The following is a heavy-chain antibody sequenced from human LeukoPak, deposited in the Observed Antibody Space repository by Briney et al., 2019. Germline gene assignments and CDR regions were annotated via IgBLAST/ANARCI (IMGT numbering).Heavy chain of an antibody. CDR1: AGSISSYY. CDR3: ARQSISGSSLSYFDY. J-gene: IGHJ4*02. CDR2: IYDSGST. D-gene: IGHD3-22*01. Sequence: SETLSLTCTVPAGSISSYYWSWFRQPPGKGMEWIGNIYDSGSTNYNPSLKSRVTISVDTSKTQCSLKMSSVSAAATVIYYCARQSISGSSLSYFDYWGQGTLVNVSS. V-gene: IGHV4-59*08.